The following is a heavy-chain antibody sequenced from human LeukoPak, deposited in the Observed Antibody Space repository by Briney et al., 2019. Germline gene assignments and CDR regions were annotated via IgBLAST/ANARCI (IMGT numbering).Heavy chain of an antibody. CDR3: AKDEIATSRYYFDY. Sequence: PGGYLRLCCAASGFTFSSYGMSWVRQAPGKGLEWVSAISGSGGSTYYADSVKGRFTISRDNSKNTLYLQMNSLRAEDTAVYYCAKDEIATSRYYFDYWGQGTLVTVSS. V-gene: IGHV3-23*01. CDR2: ISGSGGST. J-gene: IGHJ4*02. D-gene: IGHD6-13*01. CDR1: GFTFSSYG.